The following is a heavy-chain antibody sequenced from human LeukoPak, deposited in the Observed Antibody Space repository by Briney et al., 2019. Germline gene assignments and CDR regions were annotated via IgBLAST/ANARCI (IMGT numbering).Heavy chain of an antibody. CDR3: ARDQEGFDY. CDR2: IYPRDGST. CDR1: GYTFSSNY. Sequence: ASVKVSCKASGYTFSSNYILWVRQAPGPGLEWMGMIYPRDGSTSYAQKFQGRVTVTRDTSTSTVHMELSGLRSEDTAVYYCARDQEGFDYWGQGTLVTVSS. V-gene: IGHV1-46*01. J-gene: IGHJ4*02.